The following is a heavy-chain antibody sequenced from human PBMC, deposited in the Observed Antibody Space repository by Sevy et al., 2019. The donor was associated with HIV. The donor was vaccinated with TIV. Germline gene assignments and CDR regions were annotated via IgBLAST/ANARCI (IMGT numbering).Heavy chain of an antibody. D-gene: IGHD6-13*01. CDR1: GGSISGSY. CDR3: AREDSSTWCFHF. CDR2: IYPSGNT. J-gene: IGHJ4*02. V-gene: IGHV4-4*07. Sequence: SETLSLTCTVSGGSISGSYWSWIRQSAGKGLEWIGRIYPSGNTNYNPSLKSRVTMSVDTSKNHFSLRLTSVTAADTAAYYCAREDSSTWCFHFWGQGTLVTVSS.